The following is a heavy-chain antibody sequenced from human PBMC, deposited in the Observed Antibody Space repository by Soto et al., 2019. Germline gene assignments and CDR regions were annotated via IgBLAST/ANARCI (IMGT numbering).Heavy chain of an antibody. D-gene: IGHD1-7*01. V-gene: IGHV4-30-2*01. Sequence: SETLSLTCGVSGDTISTGGYSWAWIRQPPGKALEWIGHTYHSGNPYYNPSLKSRVIISVDTSKNQFSLKLSSVTAADTAVYYCARAPRGNYGYPSYFDYWGQGTLVTVSS. J-gene: IGHJ4*02. CDR3: ARAPRGNYGYPSYFDY. CDR1: GDTISTGGYS. CDR2: TYHSGNP.